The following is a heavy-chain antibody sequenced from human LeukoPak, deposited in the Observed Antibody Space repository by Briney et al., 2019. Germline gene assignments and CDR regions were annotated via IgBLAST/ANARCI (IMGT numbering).Heavy chain of an antibody. CDR3: AREKRDGSNWFDP. CDR2: ISFDGRDK. V-gene: IGHV3-30*04. CDR1: GFTFNSYA. J-gene: IGHJ5*02. Sequence: GGSLRLSCAVSGFTFNSYAMHWVRQAPGKGLEWVALISFDGRDKYFADSVKGRFTISRDNSKNTLYLQMNGLRAEDTGVYYCAREKRDGSNWFDPWGQGTLVTVSS. D-gene: IGHD5-24*01.